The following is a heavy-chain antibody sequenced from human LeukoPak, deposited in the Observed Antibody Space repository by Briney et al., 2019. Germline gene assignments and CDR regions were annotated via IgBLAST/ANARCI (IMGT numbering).Heavy chain of an antibody. D-gene: IGHD3-22*01. J-gene: IGHJ1*01. Sequence: SVKVSCKASGGTFSSYAISWVRQAPGQGLEWMGGIIPIFGTANYAQKFQGRVTITADESTSTAYMELSSLRTEDTAVYYCARDGDYYDSSGSQYFQHWGQGTLVTVSS. CDR3: ARDGDYYDSSGSQYFQH. CDR1: GGTFSSYA. V-gene: IGHV1-69*01. CDR2: IIPIFGTA.